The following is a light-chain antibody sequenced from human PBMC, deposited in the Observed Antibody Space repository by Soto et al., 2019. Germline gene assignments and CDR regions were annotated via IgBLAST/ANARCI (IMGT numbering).Light chain of an antibody. Sequence: EIVLTQSPGTLSLSPGERATLSCRASQSVSYYLAWYQQKPGQAPRLLIYDASSRATGVPDRFSGSGSGTDFTLTISSLEPEDFAVYYCQQRSNWPLTFGGGTKVEIK. CDR1: QSVSYY. CDR2: DAS. J-gene: IGKJ4*01. V-gene: IGKV3-11*01. CDR3: QQRSNWPLT.